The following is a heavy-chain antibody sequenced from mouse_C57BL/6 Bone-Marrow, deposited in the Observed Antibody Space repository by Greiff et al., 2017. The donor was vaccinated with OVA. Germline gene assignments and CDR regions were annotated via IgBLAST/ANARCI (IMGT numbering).Heavy chain of an antibody. V-gene: IGHV1-76*01. J-gene: IGHJ2*01. CDR1: GYTFTDYY. Sequence: QVQLKQSGAELVRPGASVKLSCKASGYTFTDYYINWVKQRPGQGLEWIARIYPGSGNTYYNEKFKGKATLTAEKSSSTAYMQLSSLTSEDSAVYFCARWTGTRAFDYWGQGTTLTVSS. CDR3: ARWTGTRAFDY. CDR2: IYPGSGNT. D-gene: IGHD4-1*01.